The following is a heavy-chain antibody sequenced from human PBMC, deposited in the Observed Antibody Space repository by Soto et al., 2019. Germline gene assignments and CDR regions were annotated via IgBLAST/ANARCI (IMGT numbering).Heavy chain of an antibody. CDR3: TSELWNDVYFDY. D-gene: IGHD1-1*01. CDR1: GFTFSFYT. V-gene: IGHV3-21*01. CDR2: ISSSSDYI. J-gene: IGHJ4*02. Sequence: GGSLRLSCAASGFTFSFYTMTWVRQAPGKGLEWVSCISSSSDYIYYSDSVKGRFTISRDNAKNSLYLQMNSLRAEDTAVYYCTSELWNDVYFDYLGQGTLVTVSS.